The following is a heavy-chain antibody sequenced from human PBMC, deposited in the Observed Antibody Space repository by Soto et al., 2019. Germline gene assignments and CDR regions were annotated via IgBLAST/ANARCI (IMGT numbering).Heavy chain of an antibody. Sequence: GGSLRLSCAASGFTFSSYAMHWVRQAPGKGLEWVAVISYDGSNKYYADSVKGRFTISRDNSKNTLYLQMNSLRAEDTAVYYCARGNNKSSGWSHVWGQGTTVTAP. CDR2: ISYDGSNK. CDR3: ARGNNKSSGWSHV. D-gene: IGHD6-19*01. CDR1: GFTFSSYA. J-gene: IGHJ6*02. V-gene: IGHV3-30-3*01.